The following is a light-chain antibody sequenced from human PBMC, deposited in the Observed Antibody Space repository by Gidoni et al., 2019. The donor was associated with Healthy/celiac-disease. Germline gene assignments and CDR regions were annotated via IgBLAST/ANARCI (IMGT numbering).Light chain of an antibody. Sequence: QSALTQPPSASGSPGKSVTISCTGTSSDVGGYNYVSWYQQHPGKAPKLMIYEVSKRPSGVPDRFFGSKSGNTASLTVSGLQAEDEADYYCSSYAGSNNVVFGGGTKLTVL. CDR2: EVS. V-gene: IGLV2-8*01. CDR1: SSDVGGYNY. CDR3: SSYAGSNNVV. J-gene: IGLJ2*01.